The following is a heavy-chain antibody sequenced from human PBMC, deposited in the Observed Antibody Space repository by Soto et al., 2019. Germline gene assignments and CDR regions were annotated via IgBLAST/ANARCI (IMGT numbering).Heavy chain of an antibody. D-gene: IGHD3-22*01. CDR2: ISAYNGNT. CDR3: ASDPGYYYDSSGSPDAFDI. CDR1: GYTFTSYG. J-gene: IGHJ3*02. V-gene: IGHV1-18*04. Sequence: ASVKVSCKASGYTFTSYGISWVRQAPGQGXEWMGWISAYNGNTNYAQKLQGRVTMTTDTSTSTAYMELRSLRSDGTAVYYCASDPGYYYDSSGSPDAFDIWGQGTMVTVSS.